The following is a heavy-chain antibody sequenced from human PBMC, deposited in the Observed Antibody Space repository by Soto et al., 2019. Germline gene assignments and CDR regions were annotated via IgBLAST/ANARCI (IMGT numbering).Heavy chain of an antibody. Sequence: SETLSLTCTVSGGSISSNYWSWIRQPPGKGLEWIGYIYYSGSTNYNPSLKSRVTISVDTSKNQFSLKLSSVTAADTAVYYCARVNNWNHFDYWGQGTLVTVSS. V-gene: IGHV4-59*01. D-gene: IGHD1-1*01. J-gene: IGHJ4*02. CDR2: IYYSGST. CDR3: ARVNNWNHFDY. CDR1: GGSISSNY.